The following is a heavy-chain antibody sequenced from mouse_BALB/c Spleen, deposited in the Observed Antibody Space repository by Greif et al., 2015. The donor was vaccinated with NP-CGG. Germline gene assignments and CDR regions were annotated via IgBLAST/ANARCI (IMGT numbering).Heavy chain of an antibody. CDR2: IWSDGST. CDR1: GFSLTGYG. J-gene: IGHJ4*01. D-gene: IGHD2-3*01. V-gene: IGHV2-6-1*01. CDR3: ARHDGYYYAMDY. Sequence: VKLVESGPGLVAPSQSLSITCTISGFSLTGYGVHWVRQPPGKGLEWLVVIWSDGSTTYNSALKSRLSISKDNSKSQVFLKMNSLQTDDTAMYYCARHDGYYYAMDYWGQGTSVTVSS.